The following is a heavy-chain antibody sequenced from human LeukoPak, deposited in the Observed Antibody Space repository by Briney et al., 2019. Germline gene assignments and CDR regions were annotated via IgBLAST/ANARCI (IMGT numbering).Heavy chain of an antibody. V-gene: IGHV3-7*03. CDR1: GFTFSSYW. CDR3: AKVGLVGAPTYYYYYLDV. Sequence: GGSLRLSCAASGFTFSSYWMSWVRQAPGKGLEWVANIKQDGSEKYYVDSVKGRFTISRDNAKNSLYLQMNSLRAEDTAVYYCAKVGLVGAPTYYYYYLDVWGKGTTVTVSS. CDR2: IKQDGSEK. J-gene: IGHJ6*03. D-gene: IGHD1-26*01.